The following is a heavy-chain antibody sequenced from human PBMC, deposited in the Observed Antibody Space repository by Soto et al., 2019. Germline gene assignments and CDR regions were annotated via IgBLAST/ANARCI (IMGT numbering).Heavy chain of an antibody. V-gene: IGHV4-59*12. CDR3: AGAPYLYSSTNHWFDP. D-gene: IGHD6-13*01. Sequence: SETLSLTCTVSGGSISSYYWSWIRQPPGKGLEWIGYIYYSGSTNYNPSLKSRVTISVDTSKNQFSLKLSSVTAADTAVYYCAGAPYLYSSTNHWFDPWGQGTLVTVSS. CDR2: IYYSGST. CDR1: GGSISSYY. J-gene: IGHJ5*02.